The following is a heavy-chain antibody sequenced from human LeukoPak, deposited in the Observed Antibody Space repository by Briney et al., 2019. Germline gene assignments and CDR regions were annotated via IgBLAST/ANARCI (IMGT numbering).Heavy chain of an antibody. Sequence: PSETLSLTCAVSGGSIGASINSPNWWSWVRQPPGKGLEWIGEIFHSGSTNYNPSLKSRVTMSVDKSKNQFSLNLTSVTAADTAVYYCARVVDFWTRWDAFDIWGQGTMVTVSS. CDR3: ARVVDFWTRWDAFDI. CDR2: IFHSGST. J-gene: IGHJ3*02. D-gene: IGHD3/OR15-3a*01. CDR1: GGSIGASINSPNW. V-gene: IGHV4-4*02.